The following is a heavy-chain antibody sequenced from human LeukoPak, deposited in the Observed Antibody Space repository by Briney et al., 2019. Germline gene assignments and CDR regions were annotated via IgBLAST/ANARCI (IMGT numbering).Heavy chain of an antibody. V-gene: IGHV3-21*01. CDR3: ARESGYDIDFDY. J-gene: IGHJ4*02. CDR1: GFTFSSYA. CDR2: ISSSSSDI. D-gene: IGHD5-12*01. Sequence: GRSLRLSCAASGFTFSSYAMHWVRQAPGKGLEWVSSISSSSSDIYYADSVKGRFTISRDNAKNSLYLQMNSLRAEDTAVYYCARESGYDIDFDYWGQGTLVTVSS.